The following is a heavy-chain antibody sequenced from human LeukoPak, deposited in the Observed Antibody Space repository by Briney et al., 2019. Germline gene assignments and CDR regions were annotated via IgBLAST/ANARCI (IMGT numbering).Heavy chain of an antibody. CDR1: GFTFSSYA. V-gene: IGHV3-23*01. CDR3: AKFSGVQYERSTYSEYYYGLDV. Sequence: GGSLRLSCAASGFTFSSYAMSWVRQAPGKGLEWVSVISGSGGTTHYVDSVNGRFTISRDNSKSTLYLQMNSLRAEDTALYYCAKFSGVQYERSTYSEYYYGLDVWGQGTTVTVSS. J-gene: IGHJ6*02. CDR2: ISGSGGTT. D-gene: IGHD3-22*01.